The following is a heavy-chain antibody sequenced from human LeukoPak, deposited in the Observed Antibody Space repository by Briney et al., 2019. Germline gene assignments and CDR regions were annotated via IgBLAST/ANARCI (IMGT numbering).Heavy chain of an antibody. CDR3: ARTYYDFWSGPNWFDP. J-gene: IGHJ5*02. CDR2: IYYSGST. D-gene: IGHD3-3*01. V-gene: IGHV4-59*01. Sequence: SETLSLTCTVSGGSINNYYWSWIRQPLGKTLEWIGYIYYSGSTNYNPSLKSRVTISVDTSKNQFSLKLSSVTAADTAVYYCARTYYDFWSGPNWFDPWGQGTLVTVSS. CDR1: GGSINNYY.